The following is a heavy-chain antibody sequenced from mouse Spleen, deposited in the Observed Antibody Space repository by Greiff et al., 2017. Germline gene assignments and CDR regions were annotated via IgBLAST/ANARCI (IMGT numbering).Heavy chain of an antibody. CDR1: GYTFTSYW. V-gene: IGHV1-69*01. Sequence: VQLQQPGAELVMPGASVKLSCKASGYTFTSYWMHWVKQRPGQGLEWIGEIDPSDSYTNYNQKFKGKATLTVDKSPSTAYMQLSSLTSEDSAVYYCARGGLRDWGQGTTLTVSS. D-gene: IGHD1-1*01. J-gene: IGHJ2*01. CDR3: ARGGLRD. CDR2: IDPSDSYT.